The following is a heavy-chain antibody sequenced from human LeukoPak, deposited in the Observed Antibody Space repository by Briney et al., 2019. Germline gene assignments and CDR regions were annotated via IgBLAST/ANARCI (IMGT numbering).Heavy chain of an antibody. CDR1: GYTLTGYY. V-gene: IGHV1-2*02. D-gene: IGHD2-2*01. J-gene: IGHJ4*02. CDR2: INPNSGGT. Sequence: ASVKVSCKASGYTLTGYYMHWVRQAPGQGLEWMGWINPNSGGTNYAQKFQGRVTMTRDTSISTAYMELSRLRSDDTAVYYCARGYCSSISCYYYFDYWGQGTLVTVSS. CDR3: ARGYCSSISCYYYFDY.